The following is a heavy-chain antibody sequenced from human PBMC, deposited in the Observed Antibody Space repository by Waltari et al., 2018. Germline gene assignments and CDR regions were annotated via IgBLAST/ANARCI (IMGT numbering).Heavy chain of an antibody. V-gene: IGHV4-39*07. J-gene: IGHJ5*01. CDR1: GDSISRSRYY. CDR3: ARDRIPATFRCWFDS. Sequence: QLHLQESGPGLVKPSETLFLTCTVYGDSISRSRYYWGWIRQPPGKGPQWIVSLYYSGITYYNPSLESRVSMSVDTSKNQLSLMLSAVTAADTAVYYCARDRIPATFRCWFDSWGPGTLVTVSS. CDR2: LYYSGIT. D-gene: IGHD2-2*01.